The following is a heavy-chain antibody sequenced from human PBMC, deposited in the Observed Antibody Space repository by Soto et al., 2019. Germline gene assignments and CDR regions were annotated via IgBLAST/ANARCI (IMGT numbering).Heavy chain of an antibody. Sequence: EGSLRLSCAASGFSFSSYEMNWVRQAPGKGLEWASYISSSGSTIYYADSVRGRFTFSRDNAKNSLYLQMNSLRAEDTAVYYCAIAHFDPDYYFDYWGPGTLVTVST. D-gene: IGHD3-3*02. CDR2: ISSSGSTI. V-gene: IGHV3-48*03. CDR1: GFSFSSYE. J-gene: IGHJ4*02. CDR3: AIAHFDPDYYFDY.